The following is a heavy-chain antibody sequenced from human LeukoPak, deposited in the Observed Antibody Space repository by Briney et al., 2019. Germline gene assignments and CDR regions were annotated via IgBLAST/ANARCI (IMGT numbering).Heavy chain of an antibody. CDR1: GFNFSSYV. D-gene: IGHD3-22*01. Sequence: GGSLRLSCAASGFNFSSYVMSWVRQAPGKGLEWVSAISGSGGSTYYADSVKGRFTISRDNSKNTLYLQMNSLRAEDTAVYYCAKDFGTYYYDSSGYSYAFDIWGQGTMVTVSS. V-gene: IGHV3-23*01. J-gene: IGHJ3*02. CDR3: AKDFGTYYYDSSGYSYAFDI. CDR2: ISGSGGST.